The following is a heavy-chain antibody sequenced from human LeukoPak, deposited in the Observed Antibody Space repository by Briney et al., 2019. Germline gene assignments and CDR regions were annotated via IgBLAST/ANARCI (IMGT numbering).Heavy chain of an antibody. CDR2: ISAYNGST. V-gene: IGHV1-18*01. CDR1: GYTFTSYG. Sequence: ASVKVSCKASGYTFTSYGISWVRQAPGQGLEGMGWISAYNGSTNYAQKLQGRDTMTTDTSTSTAYMELRRRRSDDTGVYYCARGGDPFGFRGSYHLHFDYWGQGTLVTVSS. CDR3: ARGGDPFGFRGSYHLHFDY. D-gene: IGHD1-26*01. J-gene: IGHJ4*02.